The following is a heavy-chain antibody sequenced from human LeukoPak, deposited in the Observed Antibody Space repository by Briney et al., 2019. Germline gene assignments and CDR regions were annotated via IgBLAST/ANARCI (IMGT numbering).Heavy chain of an antibody. CDR2: IYHSGST. CDR1: GGSISSSNW. Sequence: SETLSLTCTVSGGSISSSNWWSWVRQSPGKGLEWIGEIYHSGSTNYNPSLKSRVTISVDKSKNQFSLKLSSVTAADTAVYYCARALLSGGGGWDYWGQGTQVTVSS. V-gene: IGHV4-4*02. CDR3: ARALLSGGGGWDY. J-gene: IGHJ4*02. D-gene: IGHD6-19*01.